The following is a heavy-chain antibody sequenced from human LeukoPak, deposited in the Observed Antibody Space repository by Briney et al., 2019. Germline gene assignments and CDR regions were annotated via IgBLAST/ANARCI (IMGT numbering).Heavy chain of an antibody. CDR3: AEGIAVAGTEYSGN. J-gene: IGHJ4*02. D-gene: IGHD6-19*01. CDR1: GYTFTGYY. Sequence: ASVKVSCKASGYTFTGYYMHWVRQAPGQGLEWMGWINPNSGGTNYAQKFQGRVTMTRDTSISTACMELSRLRSDDTAVYYCAEGIAVAGTEYSGNWGQGTLVTVSS. CDR2: INPNSGGT. V-gene: IGHV1-2*02.